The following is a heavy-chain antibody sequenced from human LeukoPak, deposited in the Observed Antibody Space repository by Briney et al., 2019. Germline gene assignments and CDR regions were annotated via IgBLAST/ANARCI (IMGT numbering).Heavy chain of an antibody. J-gene: IGHJ5*02. CDR3: AGLNSGGGIAAAGTSWFDP. CDR1: GYTFTSYG. CDR2: ISAYNGNT. V-gene: IGHV1-18*01. Sequence: GASVKVSCKASGYTFTSYGISWVRQAPGQGLEWMGWISAYNGNTNYAQKLQGRVTMTTDTSTSTAYMELRSLRSDDTAVYYCAGLNSGGGIAAAGTSWFDPWGQGTLVTVSS. D-gene: IGHD6-13*01.